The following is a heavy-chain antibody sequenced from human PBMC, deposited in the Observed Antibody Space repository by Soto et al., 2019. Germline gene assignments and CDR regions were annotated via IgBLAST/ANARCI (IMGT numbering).Heavy chain of an antibody. V-gene: IGHV4-34*01. CDR2: INHSGST. CDR1: GGSFSGYY. CDR3: GRFRKWLRIGGFDY. Sequence: PSETLALTCAVYGGSFSGYYWSWIRQPPGKGLEWIGDINHSGSTNYNPSLKSRVTISVDTSKNQFSLKLSSVTAADTAVYYCGRFRKWLRIGGFDYCGQGTMFTVS. J-gene: IGHJ4*02. D-gene: IGHD5-12*01.